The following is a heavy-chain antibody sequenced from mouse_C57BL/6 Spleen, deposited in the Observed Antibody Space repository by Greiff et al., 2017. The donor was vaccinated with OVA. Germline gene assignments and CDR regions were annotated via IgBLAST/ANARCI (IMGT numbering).Heavy chain of an antibody. D-gene: IGHD2-5*01. CDR2: IYPRDGST. CDR3: AREGNSNYFDY. Sequence: QVQLKESGPELVKPGASVKLSCKASGYTFTSYDINWVKQRPGQGLEWIGWIYPRDGSTKYNEKFKGKATLTVDTSSSTAYMELHSLTSEDSAVYFCAREGNSNYFDYWGQGTTLTVSS. V-gene: IGHV1-85*01. CDR1: GYTFTSYD. J-gene: IGHJ2*01.